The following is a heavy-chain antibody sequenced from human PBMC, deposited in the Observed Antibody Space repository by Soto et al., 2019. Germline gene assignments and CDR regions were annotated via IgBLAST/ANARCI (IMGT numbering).Heavy chain of an antibody. D-gene: IGHD4-17*01. CDR3: ARVRNYGDSAPFDP. V-gene: IGHV4-59*01. CDR1: GGSISSYY. J-gene: IGHJ5*02. CDR2: IYYSGGT. Sequence: QVQLQESGPGLVKPSETLSLTCSVSGGSISSYYWTWIRQPPGKGLEWIGYIYYSGGTNYNPSLKSRVTISVDTSKNQFSLKLSSVTAADTAVYYWARVRNYGDSAPFDPWGQGTLVTVSS.